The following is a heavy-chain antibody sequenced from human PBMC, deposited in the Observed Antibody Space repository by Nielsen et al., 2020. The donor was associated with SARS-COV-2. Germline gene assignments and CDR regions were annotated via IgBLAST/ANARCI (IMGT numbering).Heavy chain of an antibody. CDR3: AGDQSVPAANYYYGMDV. J-gene: IGHJ6*02. Sequence: GESLKISCAASGFTFSDHYMTWIRQTPGKGLEWVSYITNTDAKYYADSVKGRFTISRDNAKNSLYLQMNSLRAEDTAVYYCAGDQSVPAANYYYGMDVWGQGTTVTVSS. CDR2: ITNTDAK. V-gene: IGHV3-69-1*01. CDR1: GFTFSDHY. D-gene: IGHD2-2*01.